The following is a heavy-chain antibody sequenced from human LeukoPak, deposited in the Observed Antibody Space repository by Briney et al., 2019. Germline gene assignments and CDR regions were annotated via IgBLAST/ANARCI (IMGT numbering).Heavy chain of an antibody. CDR1: GFSFSSYG. CDR3: ALGKNFGYHYFDF. J-gene: IGHJ4*02. D-gene: IGHD2-2*03. CDR2: IRFDGSEK. V-gene: IGHV3-30*02. Sequence: PGGSLRLSCVASGFSFSSYGVHWVRRAPGKGLEWMTFIRFDGSEKYYADSVKGRFTISRDYSKNTLFLQMSSLRPEDTAVYYCALGKNFGYHYFDFWGQGALVTVSS.